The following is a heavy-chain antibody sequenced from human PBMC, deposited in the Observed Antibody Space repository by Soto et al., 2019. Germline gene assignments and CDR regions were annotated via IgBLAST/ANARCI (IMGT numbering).Heavy chain of an antibody. CDR3: AIDTNPYCSGGSCYLSSDY. Sequence: ASVKVSCKASGYTFTSYGISWVRQAPGQGLERMGWISAYNGNTNYAQKLQGRVTMTTDTSTSIAYMELRSLRSDDTAVYFCAIDTNPYCSGGSCYLSSDYWGQGTLVTVSS. D-gene: IGHD2-15*01. J-gene: IGHJ4*02. CDR1: GYTFTSYG. CDR2: ISAYNGNT. V-gene: IGHV1-18*01.